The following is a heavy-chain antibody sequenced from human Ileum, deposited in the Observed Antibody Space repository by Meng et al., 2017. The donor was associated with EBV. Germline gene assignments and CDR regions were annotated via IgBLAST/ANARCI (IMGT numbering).Heavy chain of an antibody. D-gene: IGHD4-17*01. CDR2: IDSGSTTI. CDR3: ARENYGSDY. J-gene: IGHJ4*02. Sequence: VQRGGFGGGLVKPGGSLGLSCVASGFTLGDYYMGWTRQAPGKGLEWISYIDSGSTTINYADSVKGRFTISRDNAMNTLYLEMNYLRADDTAVYYCARENYGSDYWGQGTLVTVSS. CDR1: GFTLGDYY. V-gene: IGHV3-11*01.